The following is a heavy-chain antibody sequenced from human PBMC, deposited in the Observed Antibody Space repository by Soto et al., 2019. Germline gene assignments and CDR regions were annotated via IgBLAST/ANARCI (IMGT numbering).Heavy chain of an antibody. J-gene: IGHJ4*02. V-gene: IGHV3-53*01. Sequence: PGGSLRLSCAASGFTVSSNYMSWVRQAPGKGLEWVSVIYSGGSTYYADSVKGRFTISRDNSKNTLYLQMNSLRAEDTAVYYCARGLRIAVAGTSYFDYWGQGTLVTVSS. CDR2: IYSGGST. D-gene: IGHD6-19*01. CDR3: ARGLRIAVAGTSYFDY. CDR1: GFTVSSNY.